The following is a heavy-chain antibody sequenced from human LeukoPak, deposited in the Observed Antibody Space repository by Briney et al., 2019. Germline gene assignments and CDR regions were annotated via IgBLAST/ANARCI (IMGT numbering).Heavy chain of an antibody. V-gene: IGHV1-2*02. D-gene: IGHD1-7*01. CDR2: INPNSGGT. CDR1: GYTFTGYY. Sequence: ASVKVSCKASGYTFTGYYMHWVRQAPGQGLEWMGWINPNSGGTNYAQKFQGRVTMTRDTSTSTVYMELSSLRSEDTAVYYCARDSFLWNYGPDYWGQGTLVTVSS. J-gene: IGHJ4*02. CDR3: ARDSFLWNYGPDY.